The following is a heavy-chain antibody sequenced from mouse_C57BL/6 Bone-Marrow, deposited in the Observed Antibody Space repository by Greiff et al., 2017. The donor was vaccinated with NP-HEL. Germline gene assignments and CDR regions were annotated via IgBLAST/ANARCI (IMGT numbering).Heavy chain of an antibody. Sequence: VQLQQSGAELVRPGASVKLSCTASGFNITDDYMHWVKQRPEQGLEWIGWIDPENGATEYASKFQGKATITADTSSNTAYLQLSSLTSEDTAVYYCTTLLATEDAMDYWGQGTSVTVSS. CDR1: GFNITDDY. CDR2: IDPENGAT. V-gene: IGHV14-4*01. J-gene: IGHJ4*01. D-gene: IGHD1-1*01. CDR3: TTLLATEDAMDY.